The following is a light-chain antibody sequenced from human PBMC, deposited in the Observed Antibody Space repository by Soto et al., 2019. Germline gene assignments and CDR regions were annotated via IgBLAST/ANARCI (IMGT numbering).Light chain of an antibody. CDR1: SSDVGGYNY. J-gene: IGLJ1*01. CDR2: YVS. V-gene: IGLV2-14*03. Sequence: QSALTQPASVSGSPGQSITISCTGTSSDVGGYNYVSWYQHHPGKAPKLMIYYVSNRPSGVSNRFSGSKSGNTAFLSISWLQTEDEATYYCSSYTTSNTRQLVFGTCTKITVL. CDR3: SSYTTSNTRQLV.